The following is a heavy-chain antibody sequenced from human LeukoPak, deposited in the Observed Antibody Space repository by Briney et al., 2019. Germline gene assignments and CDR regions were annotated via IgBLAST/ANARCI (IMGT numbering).Heavy chain of an antibody. CDR2: IIPTFGTA. D-gene: IGHD4-17*01. V-gene: IGHV1-69*06. J-gene: IGHJ6*03. Sequence: ASVKVSCKASGGTFSSYAISWVRQAPGQGLEWMGGIIPTFGTANYAQKFQGRVTITADKSTSTAYMELSSLRSDDTAVYYCARRGGKNYGDYVLYYYYMDVWGKGTTVTVSS. CDR3: ARRGGKNYGDYVLYYYYMDV. CDR1: GGTFSSYA.